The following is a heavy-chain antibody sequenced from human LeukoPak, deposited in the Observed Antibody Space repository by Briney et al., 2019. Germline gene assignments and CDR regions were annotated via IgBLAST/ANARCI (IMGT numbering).Heavy chain of an antibody. CDR1: GFTFSSYS. J-gene: IGHJ5*02. CDR3: ANSPYSSSLNWFDP. V-gene: IGHV3-21*04. D-gene: IGHD6-13*01. Sequence: PGGSLRLSCAASGFTFSSYSMNWVRQAPGKGLEWVSSISSSSSYIYYADSVKGRFTISRDNSKNTLYLQMNSLRAEDTAVYYCANSPYSSSLNWFDPWGQGTLVTVSS. CDR2: ISSSSSYI.